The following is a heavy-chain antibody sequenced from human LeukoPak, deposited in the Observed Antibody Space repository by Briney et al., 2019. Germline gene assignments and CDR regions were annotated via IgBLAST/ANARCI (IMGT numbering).Heavy chain of an antibody. V-gene: IGHV1-69*13. D-gene: IGHD4-23*01. CDR1: GGTFSSYA. Sequence: SVKVSCKAPGGTFSSYAISWVRQAPGQGLEWMGAIIPLFDTINYAQNFQGRVTITADEFTSTAYLELSSLRSDDTAVYYCARDRPGNSLEYWGQGTLVTVSS. CDR2: IIPLFDTI. J-gene: IGHJ4*02. CDR3: ARDRPGNSLEY.